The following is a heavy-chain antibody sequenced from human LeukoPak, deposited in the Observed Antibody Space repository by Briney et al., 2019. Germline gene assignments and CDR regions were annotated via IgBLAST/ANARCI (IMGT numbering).Heavy chain of an antibody. CDR2: IKVDGSET. CDR1: GFTFSSYW. Sequence: PGGSLRLSCAASGFTFSSYWMSWVRQTPGKGLEWVANIKVDGSETYYVDSVKGRFTISRDNSKNTLYLQMNSLRVEDTAVYYCAKDPYSSGWYRFGYWGQGTLVTVSS. D-gene: IGHD6-19*01. V-gene: IGHV3-7*03. CDR3: AKDPYSSGWYRFGY. J-gene: IGHJ4*02.